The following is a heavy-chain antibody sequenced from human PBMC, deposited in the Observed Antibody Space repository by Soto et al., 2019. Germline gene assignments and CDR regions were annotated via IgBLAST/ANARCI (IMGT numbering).Heavy chain of an antibody. CDR2: IKIKTDGGTT. D-gene: IGHD3-3*01. J-gene: IGHJ5*02. CDR1: GFTFSNAL. V-gene: IGHV3-15*01. Sequence: EVQLVESGGGLVKPGGSLRLSCAASGFTFSNALMSWVRQAPGKGLEWVGRIKIKTDGGTTDYAAPAKGRFTISRDDSKNTLYIQMNSLKTEDTAVYYCTTGLTIFGVVIDPWGQGTLVTVSS. CDR3: TTGLTIFGVVIDP.